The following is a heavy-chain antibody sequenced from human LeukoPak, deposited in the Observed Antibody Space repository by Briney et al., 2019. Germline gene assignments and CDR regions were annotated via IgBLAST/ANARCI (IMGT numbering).Heavy chain of an antibody. Sequence: PGGSLRLSCAASGFSFSTTGIHWVRQAPGKGLEWVAAISYDGSNQYYGDSVKGRFTISRDTFKYTVYLQMNSLGAEDTALYYCAKSTGRYFGLLDDLDYWGQGTLVTVSS. CDR3: AKSTGRYFGLLDDLDY. J-gene: IGHJ4*02. CDR2: ISYDGSNQ. CDR1: GFSFSTTG. D-gene: IGHD3-9*01. V-gene: IGHV3-30*18.